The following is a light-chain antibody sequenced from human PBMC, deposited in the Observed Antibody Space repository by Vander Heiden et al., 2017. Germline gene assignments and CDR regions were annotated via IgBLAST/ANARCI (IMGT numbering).Light chain of an antibody. V-gene: IGKV3-20*01. J-gene: IGKJ1*01. CDR1: QSVNNNY. Sequence: EIVLTQSPGTLSLSPGERATLSCRASQSVNNNYLAWYHQKPGQAPRLLIYDASSRATDIPDRFSGSGSGTEYTLTISRLEPEDVAVYYCQQYGNSPRTFGQGTKVEIK. CDR3: QQYGNSPRT. CDR2: DAS.